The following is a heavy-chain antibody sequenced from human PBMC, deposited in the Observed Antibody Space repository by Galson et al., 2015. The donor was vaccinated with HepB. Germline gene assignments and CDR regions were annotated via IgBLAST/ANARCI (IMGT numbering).Heavy chain of an antibody. D-gene: IGHD3-3*01. J-gene: IGHJ6*02. Sequence: SLRLSCAASGFNFSNFEMDWVRQAPGKGLEWISYISSGGSVIYYADSMKGRFTISRDNAKNSLFLQMNSLRAEDTAAYYCAAKGAYHDFRSGGKPYYFYGLDVWGQGTTVIVSS. CDR1: GFNFSNFE. CDR3: AAKGAYHDFRSGGKPYYFYGLDV. V-gene: IGHV3-48*03. CDR2: ISSGGSVI.